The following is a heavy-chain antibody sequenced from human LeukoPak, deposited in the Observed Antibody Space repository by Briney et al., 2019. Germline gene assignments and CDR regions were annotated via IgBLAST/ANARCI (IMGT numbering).Heavy chain of an antibody. CDR3: ATTPT. Sequence: SETLSLSCIVSGGSNSSSTSYWGWIRQPPGKGLEWVGSIPYSGSTYYNPSLKSRVTISRDTSKNQFSLRLSSVTAADMAVYYCATTPTWGQGTLVTVSS. CDR2: IPYSGST. J-gene: IGHJ5*02. D-gene: IGHD1-14*01. CDR1: GGSNSSSTSY. V-gene: IGHV4-39*01.